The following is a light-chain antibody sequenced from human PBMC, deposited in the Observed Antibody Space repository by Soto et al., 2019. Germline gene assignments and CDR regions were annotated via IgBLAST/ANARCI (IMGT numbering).Light chain of an antibody. V-gene: IGKV3-20*01. CDR1: QRVSNSY. J-gene: IGKJ3*01. CDR2: GAS. CDR3: HHYGSSPRT. Sequence: EIVLTQSPGSLSVSPGERATLSCRASQRVSNSYLSWYQQKPGQSPRLLIYGASRRATGIPDRFSGSGSATDFTLTISRLEPEDFAVYYCHHYGSSPRTFGPGTKVNIK.